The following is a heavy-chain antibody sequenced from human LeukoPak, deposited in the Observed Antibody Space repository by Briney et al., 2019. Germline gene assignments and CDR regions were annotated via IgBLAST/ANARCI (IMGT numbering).Heavy chain of an antibody. CDR3: ASGYSSSWPYYYYMDV. D-gene: IGHD6-13*01. CDR1: RGSINNYY. CDR2: IYHSGTT. J-gene: IGHJ6*03. Sequence: SETLSLTCIVSRGSINNYYWSWLRQPPGKGLEWIGYIYHSGTTNYNPSLKNRVSMSIDTSRSQFSLRLTSVTAADTAVYYCASGYSSSWPYYYYMDVWGKGTTVTVSS. V-gene: IGHV4-59*01.